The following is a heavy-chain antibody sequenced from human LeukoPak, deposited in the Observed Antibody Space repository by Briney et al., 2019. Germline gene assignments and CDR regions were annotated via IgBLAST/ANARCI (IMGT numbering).Heavy chain of an antibody. V-gene: IGHV4-4*07. J-gene: IGHJ4*02. CDR2: IYTSGST. Sequence: SETLSLTCTVSGGSISSYYWSWIRQPAGKGLEWIGRIYTSGSTNYNPSLKSRVTMSVDTSKNQLSLEVTSVTAADTAVYYCMKDGPSWGLLWGLGTLVTVSS. D-gene: IGHD3-16*01. CDR1: GGSISSYY. CDR3: MKDGPSWGLL.